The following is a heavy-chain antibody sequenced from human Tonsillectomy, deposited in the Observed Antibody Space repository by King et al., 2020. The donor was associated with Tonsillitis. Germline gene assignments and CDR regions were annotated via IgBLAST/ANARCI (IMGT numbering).Heavy chain of an antibody. V-gene: IGHV4-39*07. CDR1: GGSISSSSYY. CDR3: ARFIGYGSGNNYNWFDP. J-gene: IGHJ5*02. CDR2: IYYSGST. Sequence: QLQESGPGLVKPSETLSLTCTVSGGSISSSSYYWGWIRQPPGKGLEWIGSIYYSGSTYYNPSLKSRVTISVDTSKNQFSLKLSSVTAADTAVYYCARFIGYGSGNNYNWFDPWGQGTLVTVSS. D-gene: IGHD3-10*01.